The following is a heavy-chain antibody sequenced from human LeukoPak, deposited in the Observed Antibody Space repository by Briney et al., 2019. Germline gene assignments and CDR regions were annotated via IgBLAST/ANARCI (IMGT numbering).Heavy chain of an antibody. CDR1: GYTFTSYG. V-gene: IGHV1-18*01. CDR3: ARYYSGWYYFDY. D-gene: IGHD6-19*01. Sequence: ASVKVSCKASGYTFTSYGINWVRQAPGQGLEWMGWISAYNGNTNYAQKLQGRVTMTTDTSTSTAYMELRSLRSDDTAVYYCARYYSGWYYFDYWGQGTLVTVSS. CDR2: ISAYNGNT. J-gene: IGHJ4*02.